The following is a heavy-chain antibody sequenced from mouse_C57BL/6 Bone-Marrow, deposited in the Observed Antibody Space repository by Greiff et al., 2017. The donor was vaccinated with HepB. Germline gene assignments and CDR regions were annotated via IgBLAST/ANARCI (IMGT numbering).Heavy chain of an antibody. Sequence: LQESGAELVRPGASVTLSCKASGYTFTDYEMHWVKQTPVHGLEWIGAIDPETGGTAYNQKFKGKAILTADKSSSTAYMELRSLTSEDSAVYYCTSPMVTYFDYWGQGTTLTVSS. CDR2: IDPETGGT. CDR3: TSPMVTYFDY. D-gene: IGHD2-2*01. J-gene: IGHJ2*01. V-gene: IGHV1-15*01. CDR1: GYTFTDYE.